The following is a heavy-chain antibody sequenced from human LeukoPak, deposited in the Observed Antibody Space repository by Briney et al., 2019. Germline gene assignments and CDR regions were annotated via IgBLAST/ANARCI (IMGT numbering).Heavy chain of an antibody. Sequence: GASVKVSCKASGYTFSSYYMHWVRQASGQGLEWMGIISPSGDYTRYAQKLQGRDSMTLDTSTSTVYMELNSLESEDTAMYYCARDNSGWSVDYWGQGTLVTVTS. D-gene: IGHD6-19*01. CDR3: ARDNSGWSVDY. V-gene: IGHV1-46*04. J-gene: IGHJ4*02. CDR2: ISPSGDYT. CDR1: GYTFSSYY.